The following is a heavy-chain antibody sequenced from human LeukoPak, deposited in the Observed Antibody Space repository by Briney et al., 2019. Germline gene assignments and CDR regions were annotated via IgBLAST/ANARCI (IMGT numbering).Heavy chain of an antibody. Sequence: SETLSLTCAVYGGSFSSYYWGWIRQPPGKGLEWIGSIYYSGSTYYNPSLKSRVTMSVDTSKNQFSLKLSSVTAADTAVYYCARRYYDSSGYYVGGVWFDPWGQGTLVTVSS. D-gene: IGHD3-22*01. CDR3: ARRYYDSSGYYVGGVWFDP. J-gene: IGHJ5*02. CDR1: GGSFSSYY. V-gene: IGHV4-39*07. CDR2: IYYSGST.